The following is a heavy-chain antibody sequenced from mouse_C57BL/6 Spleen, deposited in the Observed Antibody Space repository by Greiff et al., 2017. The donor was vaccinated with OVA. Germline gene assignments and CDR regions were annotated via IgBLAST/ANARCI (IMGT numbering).Heavy chain of an antibody. CDR1: GYTFTSYT. J-gene: IGHJ2*01. D-gene: IGHD4-1*01. Sequence: VQLQQSGAELARPGASVKMSCKASGYTFTSYTMYWVKQRPGQGLEWIGYINPSSGYTKYNQKFKDKATLTADKSSRTVCMQLNNLTCDDPAVYYCAGYWDDFDYWGQGTTLTVSS. V-gene: IGHV1-4*01. CDR2: INPSSGYT. CDR3: AGYWDDFDY.